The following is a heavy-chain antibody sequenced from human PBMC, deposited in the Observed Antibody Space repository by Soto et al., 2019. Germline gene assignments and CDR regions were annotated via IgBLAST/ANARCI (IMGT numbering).Heavy chain of an antibody. Sequence: PSETLSLTCAVYGGSFSGYYWSWIRQPPGKGLEWIGEINHSGSTNYNPSLKSRVTISVDTSKNQFSLKLSSVTAADTAVYYCAREIAGTWYDYYYYGMDVWGQGTTVTVSS. CDR2: INHSGST. V-gene: IGHV4-34*01. CDR3: AREIAGTWYDYYYYGMDV. D-gene: IGHD6-13*01. CDR1: GGSFSGYY. J-gene: IGHJ6*02.